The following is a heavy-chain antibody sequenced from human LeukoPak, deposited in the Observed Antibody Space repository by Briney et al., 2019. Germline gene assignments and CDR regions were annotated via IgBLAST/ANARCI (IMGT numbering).Heavy chain of an antibody. J-gene: IGHJ6*02. CDR1: GGTFSSYA. CDR3: ARDNTMVRDRPPYYYYYGMDV. Sequence: SVKVSCKASGGTFSSYAISWVRQAPGQGLEWMGGIIPIFGTANYAQKLQGRVTMTTDTSTSTAYMELRSLRSDDTAVYYCARDNTMVRDRPPYYYYYGMDVWGQGTTVTVSS. D-gene: IGHD3-10*01. CDR2: IIPIFGTA. V-gene: IGHV1-69*05.